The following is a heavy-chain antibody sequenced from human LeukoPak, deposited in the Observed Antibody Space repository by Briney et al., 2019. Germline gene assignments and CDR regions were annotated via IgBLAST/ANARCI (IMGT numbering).Heavy chain of an antibody. CDR3: ARNDFRVFGVVIIPGFYDY. CDR1: GYSISSGYY. J-gene: IGHJ4*02. D-gene: IGHD3-3*01. CDR2: IYHSGST. Sequence: PSETLSLTCTVSGYSISSGYYWGWIRPPPGKGLEWIGSIYHSGSTYYNPSLKSRVTISVDTSKNQFSLKLSSVTAADTAVYYCARNDFRVFGVVIIPGFYDYWGQGTLVTVSS. V-gene: IGHV4-38-2*02.